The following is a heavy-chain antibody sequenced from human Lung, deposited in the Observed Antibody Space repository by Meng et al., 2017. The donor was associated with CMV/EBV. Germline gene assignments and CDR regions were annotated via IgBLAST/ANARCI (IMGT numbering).Heavy chain of an antibody. CDR2: ISTNTGNP. D-gene: IGHD6-19*01. Sequence: QVQAVQSGAELKKPGASVKVSCKASGYTFTRYPMNWVRQAPGQGIEWMGWISTNTGNPTYAQGFTGRFVFSVDTSVSTAYLQISSLKAEDTAVYYCGTLKYTSGFYGPAYWGQGALVTVSS. V-gene: IGHV7-4-1*02. CDR1: GYTFTRYP. J-gene: IGHJ4*02. CDR3: GTLKYTSGFYGPAY.